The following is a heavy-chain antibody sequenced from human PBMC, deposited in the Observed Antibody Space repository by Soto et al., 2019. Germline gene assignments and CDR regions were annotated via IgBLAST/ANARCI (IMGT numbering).Heavy chain of an antibody. V-gene: IGHV7-4-1*01. CDR1: GYTFTSYA. Sequence: RASVKVSCKASGYTFTSYAMNWVRQAPGQGLEWMGWINTNTGNPTYAQGFTGRFVFSLDTSVSTAYLQICSLKAEDTAVYYCATWSHYYYYYGMDVWGQGTTVTVSS. CDR3: ATWSHYYYYYGMDV. J-gene: IGHJ6*02. CDR2: INTNTGNP. D-gene: IGHD2-15*01.